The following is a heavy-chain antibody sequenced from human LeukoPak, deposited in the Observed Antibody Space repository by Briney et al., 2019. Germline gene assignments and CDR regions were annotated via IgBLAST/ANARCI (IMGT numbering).Heavy chain of an antibody. J-gene: IGHJ4*02. Sequence: ASVKVSCKASGYSFTTYATHWVRQAPGQRLEWMGWINPDKGDTKYSQNFQGRLTVTRDTSASTTYMELSSLVSEDTAVYYYARRLKGSYGNPFDYWGQGTLVTVSS. V-gene: IGHV1-3*01. CDR2: INPDKGDT. D-gene: IGHD4-17*01. CDR3: ARRLKGSYGNPFDY. CDR1: GYSFTTYA.